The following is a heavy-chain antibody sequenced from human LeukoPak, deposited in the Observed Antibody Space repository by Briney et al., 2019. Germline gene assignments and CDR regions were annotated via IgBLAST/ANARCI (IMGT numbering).Heavy chain of an antibody. CDR3: ARDGSGSYYGCGFVY. J-gene: IGHJ4*02. V-gene: IGHV4-34*01. Sequence: SATLSLTCAGYGGSFSGYYWSWIRQPPGKGLEWIGEINHSGSTNYNPSLKSRVTLSIDTSKNPFSLKLSSVTAADTAVHYCARDGSGSYYGCGFVYWGEGTLVTVSS. CDR2: INHSGST. CDR1: GGSFSGYY. D-gene: IGHD1-26*01.